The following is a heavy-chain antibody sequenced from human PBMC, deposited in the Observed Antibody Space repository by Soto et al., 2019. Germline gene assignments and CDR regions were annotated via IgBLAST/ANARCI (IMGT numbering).Heavy chain of an antibody. J-gene: IGHJ4*02. CDR2: ISYDGSNK. V-gene: IGHV3-30*18. CDR3: AKDLEARYSSGWD. D-gene: IGHD6-19*01. Sequence: QVQLVESGGGVVQPGRSLRLSCAASGFTFSSYGMHWVRQAPGKGLEWVAVISYDGSNKYYADSVKGRFTISRYNSKNTLYLQMNSLRAEDTAVYYCAKDLEARYSSGWDWGQGTLVTVSS. CDR1: GFTFSSYG.